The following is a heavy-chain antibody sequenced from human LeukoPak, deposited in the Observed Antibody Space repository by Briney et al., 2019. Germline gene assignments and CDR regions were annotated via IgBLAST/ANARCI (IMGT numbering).Heavy chain of an antibody. V-gene: IGHV4-38-2*02. CDR3: ARGRDGYNSPRYYYYYYYMDV. CDR1: GYSISTGYY. D-gene: IGHD5-24*01. J-gene: IGHJ6*03. CDR2: IFHNGDT. Sequence: SETLSLTCNVSGYSISTGYYWGWIRQPPEQGLEWIATIFHNGDTYYNPSLKSRVTISVDTSKNQFSLKLSSVTAADTAVYYCARGRDGYNSPRYYYYYYYMDVWGKGTTVTVSS.